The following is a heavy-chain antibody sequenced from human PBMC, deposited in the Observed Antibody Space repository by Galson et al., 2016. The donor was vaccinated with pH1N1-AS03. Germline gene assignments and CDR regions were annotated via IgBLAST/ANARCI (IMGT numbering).Heavy chain of an antibody. Sequence: SLRLSCAASGFTFSTYAMGWVRQAPGKGLEWVSALGGSGSSTFYADSVKGRFTVSRDNSKNTLYLQLNSLRAEDKAVYSCAKFRGGHYPQYYFDYWGQGALVTVSS. CDR3: AKFRGGHYPQYYFDY. V-gene: IGHV3-23*01. J-gene: IGHJ4*02. CDR2: LGGSGSST. D-gene: IGHD2-15*01. CDR1: GFTFSTYA.